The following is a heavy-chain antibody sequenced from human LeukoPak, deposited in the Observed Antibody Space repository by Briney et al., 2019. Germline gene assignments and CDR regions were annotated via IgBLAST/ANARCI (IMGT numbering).Heavy chain of an antibody. V-gene: IGHV4-34*01. CDR3: ARGYLAAEVIVVVIPETDLYYFDY. J-gene: IGHJ4*02. CDR2: INHSGST. D-gene: IGHD3-22*01. CDR1: GGSFSGYY. Sequence: SETLSLTCAVYGGSFSGYYWSWIRQPPGKGLEWIGEINHSGSTNYNPSLKSRVTISVDTSKNQFSLKLSSVTAADTAVYYCARGYLAAEVIVVVIPETDLYYFDYWGQGTLVTVSS.